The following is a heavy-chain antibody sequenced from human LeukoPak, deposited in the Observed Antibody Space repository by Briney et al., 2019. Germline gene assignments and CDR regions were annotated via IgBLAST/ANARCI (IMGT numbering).Heavy chain of an antibody. V-gene: IGHV3-30*18. J-gene: IGHJ6*02. Sequence: GGSLRLSCAASGFTFSSYGMHWVRQAPGKGLEWVGVISYDGSNKYYADSVKGRFTISRDNSKNTLYLQMNSLRAEDTAVYYCAKVDTIFGVVIPYYYYYGMDVWGQGTTVTVSS. CDR1: GFTFSSYG. CDR2: ISYDGSNK. D-gene: IGHD3-3*01. CDR3: AKVDTIFGVVIPYYYYYGMDV.